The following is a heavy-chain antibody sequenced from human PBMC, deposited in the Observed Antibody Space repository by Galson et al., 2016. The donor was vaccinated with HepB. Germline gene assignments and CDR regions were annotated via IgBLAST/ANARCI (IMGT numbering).Heavy chain of an antibody. Sequence: ETLSLTCTVSGGSISISYWGWIRQPPGKGLKWIGYIHYSGRTNYSPSLENRVTISVDTSKNQFSLKLSSVSAADTAMYHCARWKQPNPGHCDHWGQGPLVRV. D-gene: IGHD6-13*01. J-gene: IGHJ4*02. CDR2: IHYSGRT. CDR1: GGSISISY. V-gene: IGHV4-59*01. CDR3: ARWKQPNPGHCDH.